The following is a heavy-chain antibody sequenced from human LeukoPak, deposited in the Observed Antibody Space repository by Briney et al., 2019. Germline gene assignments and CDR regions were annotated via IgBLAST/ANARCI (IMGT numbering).Heavy chain of an antibody. D-gene: IGHD3-22*01. J-gene: IGHJ4*02. CDR2: ISAYNGNT. CDR3: VRFPSGYYYDSSGYLNLDY. Sequence: ASVKVSCKASGYTFSSFGFNWVRQAPGQGLEWMGWISAYNGNTNYAQKLQGRVTMTTDTSTSTAYMELRSLRSDDTGVYYCVRFPSGYYYDSSGYLNLDYWGQGTLVTVSS. CDR1: GYTFSSFG. V-gene: IGHV1-18*01.